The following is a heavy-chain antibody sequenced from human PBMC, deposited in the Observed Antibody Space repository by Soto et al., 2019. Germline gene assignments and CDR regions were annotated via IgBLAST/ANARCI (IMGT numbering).Heavy chain of an antibody. J-gene: IGHJ3*02. CDR3: AKGVPSPTQHAFDI. CDR1: GFSFSSYD. V-gene: IGHV3-30*18. CDR2: ISYDGSDK. Sequence: PGGSLRLSCAASGFSFSSYDMHWVRQAPGKGLEWVAMISYDGSDKYFSDSVKGRLTISRDNSKNTVSLEMNSLRTKDTAAYYCAKGVPSPTQHAFDIWGQGNMVTVSS.